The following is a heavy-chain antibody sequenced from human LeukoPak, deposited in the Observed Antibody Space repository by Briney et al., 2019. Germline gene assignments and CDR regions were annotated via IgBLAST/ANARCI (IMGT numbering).Heavy chain of an antibody. D-gene: IGHD4-17*01. CDR2: INPNSGGT. V-gene: IGHV1-2*02. J-gene: IGHJ3*02. Sequence: ASVKVSCKASGYTFTGYYMHWVRQAPGQGLEWMGWINPNSGGTNYAQKLQGRVTMTTDTSTSTAYMELSRLRSDDTAVYYCARGEYYGDYEGAFDIWGQGTMVTVSS. CDR3: ARGEYYGDYEGAFDI. CDR1: GYTFTGYY.